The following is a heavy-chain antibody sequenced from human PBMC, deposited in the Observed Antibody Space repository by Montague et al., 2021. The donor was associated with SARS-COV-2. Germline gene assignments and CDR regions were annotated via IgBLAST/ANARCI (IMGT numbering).Heavy chain of an antibody. D-gene: IGHD3-16*01. CDR3: ARYYEPSWDV. V-gene: IGHV4-4*09. CDR2: IFENGDT. J-gene: IGHJ6*02. Sequence: SETLSLTCTVSGGAISYCDWSWIRQPPGKGLERIVTIFENGDTDHNPSLKSRVTVSEDTSQNQFSLRLSSVAAADTALYYCARYYEPSWDVWGQGTTVTVSS. CDR1: GGAISYCD.